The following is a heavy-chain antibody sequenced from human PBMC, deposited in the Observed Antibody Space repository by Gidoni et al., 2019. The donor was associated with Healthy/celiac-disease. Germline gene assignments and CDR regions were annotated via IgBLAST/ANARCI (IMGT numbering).Heavy chain of an antibody. CDR2: ISYDGSNK. CDR3: ACDPYEVVAATLVY. CDR1: GFTFSSYG. J-gene: IGHJ4*02. Sequence: QVQLVESGGGVVQPGRSLRLSCAASGFTFSSYGMHWVRQAPGKGLEWVAVISYDGSNKYYADSVKGRFTISRDNSKNTLYLQMNSRRAEDTAVYYCACDPYEVVAATLVYWGQGTLVTVSS. V-gene: IGHV3-30*03. D-gene: IGHD2-15*01.